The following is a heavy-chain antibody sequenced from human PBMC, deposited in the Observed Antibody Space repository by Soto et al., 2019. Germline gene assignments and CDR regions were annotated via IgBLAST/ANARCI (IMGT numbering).Heavy chain of an antibody. CDR1: GGSISSSSYY. CDR2: IYYSGST. V-gene: IGHV4-61*05. CDR3: ARRHYYDSSGTSPGAFDI. D-gene: IGHD3-22*01. Sequence: PSETLSLTCTVSGGSISSSSYYWGWIRQPPGKGLEWIGYIYYSGSTNYNPSLKSRVTISVDTSKNQFSLKLSSVTAADTAVYYCARRHYYDSSGTSPGAFDIWGQGTMVTVSS. J-gene: IGHJ3*02.